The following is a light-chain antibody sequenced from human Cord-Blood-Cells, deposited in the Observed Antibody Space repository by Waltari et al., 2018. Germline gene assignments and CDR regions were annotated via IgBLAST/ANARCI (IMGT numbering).Light chain of an antibody. V-gene: IGKV1-5*03. CDR2: KAY. J-gene: IGKJ1*01. Sequence: DIQMTQSPSTLSASVGDSVTITCRSSQIIRSWLAWYQQKPGKAPKPLIYKAYSLESGVPSRFSGSGSGTEFTLTISSLQPDDFATYYCQQYNSYSGTFGQGTKVEIK. CDR1: QIIRSW. CDR3: QQYNSYSGT.